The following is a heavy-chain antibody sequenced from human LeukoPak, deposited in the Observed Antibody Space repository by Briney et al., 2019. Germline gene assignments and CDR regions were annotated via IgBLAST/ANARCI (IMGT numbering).Heavy chain of an antibody. CDR3: ARAPAYHPYFDY. CDR1: GFTFSSYW. Sequence: GGSLRLSCTASGFTFSSYWMHWVRQAPGKGLVWVSRINSDGSSTRYADSVKGRFTISRDNAKNSLYLQMNSLRAEDTAVYYCARAPAYHPYFDYWGQGTLVTVSS. V-gene: IGHV3-74*01. D-gene: IGHD2-2*01. J-gene: IGHJ4*02. CDR2: INSDGSST.